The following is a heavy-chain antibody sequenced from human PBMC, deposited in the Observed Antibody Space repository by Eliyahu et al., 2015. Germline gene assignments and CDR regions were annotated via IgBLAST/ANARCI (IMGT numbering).Heavy chain of an antibody. V-gene: IGHV1-69*02. J-gene: IGHJ4*02. CDR3: AITQGHLGELSLFDY. Sequence: QVQLVQSGAEVKKPGSSVKVSCKASGGTFSSYTXSWVRQAPGQGLEWMGRIIPILGIANYAQKFQGRVTITADKSTSTAYMELSSLRSEDTAVYYCAITQGHLGELSLFDYWGQGTLVTVSS. CDR1: GGTFSSYT. D-gene: IGHD3-16*02. CDR2: IIPILGIA.